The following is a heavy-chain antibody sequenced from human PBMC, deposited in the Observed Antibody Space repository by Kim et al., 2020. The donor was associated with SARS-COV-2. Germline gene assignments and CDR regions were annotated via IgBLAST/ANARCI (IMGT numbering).Heavy chain of an antibody. Sequence: GGSTYYADSGKDRFTISRDHSTSTLYLQMNSLRAEDTDVYYCARRFTPGYWGQGSLVTVSS. V-gene: IGHV3-66*04. CDR3: ARRFTPGY. J-gene: IGHJ4*02. CDR2: GGST. D-gene: IGHD2-15*01.